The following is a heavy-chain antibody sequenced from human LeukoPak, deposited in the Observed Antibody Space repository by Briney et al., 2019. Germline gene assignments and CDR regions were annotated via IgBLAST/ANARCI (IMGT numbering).Heavy chain of an antibody. Sequence: GGALQISCKGSGYSFTSYWIGWVRRMPGKGVEGMGIIYPGDSDTRYSPSFQGQVTISADKSISTAYLQWSSLKASDTAMYYCARRIRAAIRPVGDWFDPWGQGTLVTVSS. CDR3: ARRIRAAIRPVGDWFDP. CDR1: GYSFTSYW. D-gene: IGHD2-21*02. CDR2: IYPGDSDT. J-gene: IGHJ5*02. V-gene: IGHV5-51*01.